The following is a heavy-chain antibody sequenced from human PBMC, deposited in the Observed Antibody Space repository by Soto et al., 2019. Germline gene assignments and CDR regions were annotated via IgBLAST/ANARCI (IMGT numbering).Heavy chain of an antibody. CDR3: ARGSSGGNIYYFDY. D-gene: IGHD1-26*01. V-gene: IGHV1-18*01. Sequence: ASVKVSCKASGYSFTSYGISWVRQAPGQGLEWMGWISAYNGNTNYAQKLQGRVTMTTDTSASTAYMELRSLRSDDTAVYYCARGSSGGNIYYFDYWGQGTLVTVSS. CDR2: ISAYNGNT. J-gene: IGHJ4*02. CDR1: GYSFTSYG.